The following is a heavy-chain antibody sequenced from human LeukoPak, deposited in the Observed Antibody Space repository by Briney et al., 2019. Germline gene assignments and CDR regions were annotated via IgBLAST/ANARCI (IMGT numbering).Heavy chain of an antibody. CDR1: GFTFSSYA. CDR2: ISFSSNYI. CDR3: AKDGDGSGTYDYYFDY. V-gene: IGHV3-21*04. Sequence: GGSLRLSCAASGFTFSSYAMSWVRQAPGKGLEWVSSISFSSNYIYYADSLRGRITLSRDNAKNSLYLQMNSLRAEDTAVYYCAKDGDGSGTYDYYFDYWGQGTLVTVSS. J-gene: IGHJ4*02. D-gene: IGHD1-26*01.